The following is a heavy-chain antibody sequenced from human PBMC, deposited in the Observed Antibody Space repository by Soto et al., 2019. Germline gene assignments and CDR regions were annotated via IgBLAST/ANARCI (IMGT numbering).Heavy chain of an antibody. J-gene: IGHJ6*02. V-gene: IGHV1-18*01. D-gene: IGHD5-18*01. CDR1: GYTFTSYG. Sequence: QVQLVQSGAEVKKPGASVKVSCKASGYTFTSYGISWVRQAPGQGLEWMGWISAYNGNTNYAQKLQGRVTMTTDTSKSTVYMELRSLRSDDTAVYYCARDGVDTATGYDYGMDGWGQGTTVTGSS. CDR2: ISAYNGNT. CDR3: ARDGVDTATGYDYGMDG.